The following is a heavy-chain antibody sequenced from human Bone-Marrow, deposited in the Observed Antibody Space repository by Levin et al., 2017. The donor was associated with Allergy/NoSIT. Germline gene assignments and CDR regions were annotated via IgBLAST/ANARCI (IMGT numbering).Heavy chain of an antibody. J-gene: IGHJ5*02. V-gene: IGHV4-4*07. CDR2: IYSSGAT. D-gene: IGHD6-6*01. CDR3: AREDLARHGDDAGWFDP. CDR1: GGSLSDYY. Sequence: MASETLSLTCTVFGGSLSDYYWSWIRQPAGKGLEWIGRIYSSGATNYNPSLRSRITLSLDTSKNQLSLMLHSVTAADTAVYYCAREDLARHGDDAGWFDPWGQGTLVTVCS.